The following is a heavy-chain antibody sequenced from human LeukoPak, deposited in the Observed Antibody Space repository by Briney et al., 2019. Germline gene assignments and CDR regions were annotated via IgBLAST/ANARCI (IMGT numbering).Heavy chain of an antibody. CDR3: ARYCNGGNCYFDS. CDR2: IYSGGST. V-gene: IGHV3-53*01. J-gene: IGHJ4*02. CDR1: GLTVSSNY. D-gene: IGHD2-15*01. Sequence: GSLRLSCAASGLTVSSNYMSWVRQAPGRGLEWVSVIYSGGSTYYADSVKGRFTISRDHSDNTLYLQMNSLRAEDTALYYCARYCNGGNCYFDSWGQGTLVTVSS.